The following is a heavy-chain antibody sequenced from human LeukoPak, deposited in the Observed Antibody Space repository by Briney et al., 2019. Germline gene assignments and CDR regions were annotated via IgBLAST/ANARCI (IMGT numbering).Heavy chain of an antibody. J-gene: IGHJ4*02. CDR1: GVTVGDTY. CDR2: ITSSGDDI. CDR3: SSNIEATSGDC. Sequence: AGGSLRLSCAAAGVTVGDTYMSWIRQAPGKGLEWVAYITSSGDDIYYADSVKGRFTISRDNAKNALFLRMSSLRVEDTTTYYCSSNIEATSGDCGGQGTLVSVSS. V-gene: IGHV3-11*01. D-gene: IGHD5-12*01.